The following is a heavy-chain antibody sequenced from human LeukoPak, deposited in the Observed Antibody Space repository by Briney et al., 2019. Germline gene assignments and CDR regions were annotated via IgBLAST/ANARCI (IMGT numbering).Heavy chain of an antibody. CDR2: IYYSGGT. V-gene: IGHV4-39*07. CDR3: ARDPNYSSGPFDS. Sequence: PSETLSLTCTVSGGSVSSSSYYWGWIRQPPGKGLEWIGSIYYSGGTYYTPSLKSRVTISVDTSKNQFSLKLSSVTAADTAVYYCARDPNYSSGPFDSWGQGTLVTVSS. J-gene: IGHJ4*02. D-gene: IGHD6-19*01. CDR1: GGSVSSSSYY.